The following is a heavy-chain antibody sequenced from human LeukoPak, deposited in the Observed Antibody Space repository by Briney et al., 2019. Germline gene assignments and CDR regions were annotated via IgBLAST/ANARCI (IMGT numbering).Heavy chain of an antibody. D-gene: IGHD6-6*01. V-gene: IGHV4-34*01. J-gene: IGHJ4*02. CDR1: GGSFSGYY. CDR3: ARGYSSSSLLLSLVFDY. CDR2: INHSGST. Sequence: PSETLALTCAVYGGSFSGYYWSWIRQPPGKGLEWTGEINHSGSTIYNPSLKSRVTISVDTSKNQFSLKPSSVTAADTAVYYCARGYSSSSLLLSLVFDYWGQGTLVTVSS.